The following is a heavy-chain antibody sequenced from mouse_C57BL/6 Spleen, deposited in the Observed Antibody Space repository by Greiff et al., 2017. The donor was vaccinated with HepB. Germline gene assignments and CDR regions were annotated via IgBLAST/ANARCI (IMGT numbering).Heavy chain of an antibody. CDR3: ANIYYGYDEDAMDY. Sequence: QVQLKESGPELVKPGASVKISCKASGYAFSSSWMNWVKQRPGKGLEWIGRIYPGDGDTNYNGKFKGKATLTADKSSSTAYMQLSSLTSEDSAVYFCANIYYGYDEDAMDYWGQGTSVTVSS. CDR2: IYPGDGDT. D-gene: IGHD2-2*01. CDR1: GYAFSSSW. J-gene: IGHJ4*01. V-gene: IGHV1-82*01.